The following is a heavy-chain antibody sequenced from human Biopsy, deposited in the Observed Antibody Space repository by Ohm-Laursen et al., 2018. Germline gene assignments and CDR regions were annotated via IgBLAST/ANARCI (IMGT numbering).Heavy chain of an antibody. Sequence: SETLSLTWPVSGGRIDSYYWSWIRQPPGKALEWIGYIYFTGRTSYNPSLKSRVTMSVDTSKKQLSLKVRSVTAADTAVYYCARGEYSSSIFDHWGQGTLVTVSS. D-gene: IGHD6-6*01. J-gene: IGHJ4*02. V-gene: IGHV4-59*12. CDR3: ARGEYSSSIFDH. CDR2: IYFTGRT. CDR1: GGRIDSYY.